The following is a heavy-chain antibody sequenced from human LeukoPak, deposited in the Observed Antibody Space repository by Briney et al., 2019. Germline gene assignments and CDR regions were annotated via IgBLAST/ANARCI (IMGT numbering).Heavy chain of an antibody. CDR2: IRADNGNT. V-gene: IGHV1-18*01. D-gene: IGHD6-19*01. CDR3: ARDHGSSSGWYDY. Sequence: ASVKVSCKASGYTSTSYGISWVRQAPGQGLEWMGWIRADNGNTNYAHKLQGRVHIPTDTSTSTAYMELRSQRSDDSSVYYGARDHGSSSGWYDYWGQGTLVTVSS. J-gene: IGHJ4*02. CDR1: GYTSTSYG.